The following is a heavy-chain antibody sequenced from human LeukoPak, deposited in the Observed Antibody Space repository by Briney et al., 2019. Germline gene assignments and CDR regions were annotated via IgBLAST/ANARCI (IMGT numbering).Heavy chain of an antibody. D-gene: IGHD4-23*01. V-gene: IGHV3-7*01. CDR1: GFSVRDIC. CDR2: IKEDITAD. J-gene: IGHJ4*02. Sequence: PAGSLRLSCAAYGFSVRDICIAWVRHAPGKGLEWVAHIKEDITADSYVYSVKGGFTISKDGGKNSLDLQIHSLRDADTSVYFCVRGGWELDYWGQGTLVTVSS. CDR3: VRGGWELDY.